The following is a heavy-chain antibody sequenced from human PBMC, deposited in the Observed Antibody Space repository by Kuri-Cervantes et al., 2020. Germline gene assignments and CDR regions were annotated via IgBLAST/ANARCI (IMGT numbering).Heavy chain of an antibody. CDR2: IYYSGST. CDR1: GGSISSYY. Sequence: SETLSLTCPVPGGSISSYYWSWIRQPPGKGLEWIGYIYYSGSTNYNPSLKSRVTISVDTSKNQFSLKLSSVTAADTAVYYCARGGNYYGSGSWLPNYYYYYMDVWGKGTTVTVSS. CDR3: ARGGNYYGSGSWLPNYYYYYMDV. V-gene: IGHV4-59*12. J-gene: IGHJ6*03. D-gene: IGHD3-10*01.